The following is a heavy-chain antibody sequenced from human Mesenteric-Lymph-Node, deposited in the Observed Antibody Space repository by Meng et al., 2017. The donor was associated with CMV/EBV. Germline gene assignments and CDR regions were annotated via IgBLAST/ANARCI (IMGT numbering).Heavy chain of an antibody. CDR3: ATEYGSETYFF. CDR2: SDPEDGET. Sequence: SCKVSGYPLTELSMHWVRQAPGKGLEWVGGSDPEDGETVYAQKLQGRVTMTEDTSTNTAYMGLSSLRSEDTAVYYCATEYGSETYFFWGQGTLVTVSS. J-gene: IGHJ4*02. V-gene: IGHV1-24*01. CDR1: GYPLTELS. D-gene: IGHD3-10*01.